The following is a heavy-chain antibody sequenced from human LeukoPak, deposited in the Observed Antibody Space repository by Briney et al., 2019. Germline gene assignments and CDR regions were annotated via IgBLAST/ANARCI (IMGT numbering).Heavy chain of an antibody. CDR3: ARLASSGWSHCDY. CDR1: GGSISGYY. Sequence: SETLSLTCTVSGGSISGYYWSWIRQPPGKGPEWIGYIYYSGSTNYNPSLKSRVTISVDTSKNQFSLKMNSVTAADTAVYYCARLASSGWSHCDYGGQGTLVTVSS. CDR2: IYYSGST. D-gene: IGHD6-19*01. V-gene: IGHV4-59*08. J-gene: IGHJ4*02.